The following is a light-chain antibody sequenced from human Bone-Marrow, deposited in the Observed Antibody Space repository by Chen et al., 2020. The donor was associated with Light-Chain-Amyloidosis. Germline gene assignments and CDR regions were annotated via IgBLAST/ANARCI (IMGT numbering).Light chain of an antibody. CDR2: GSS. CDR3: QQYGTSPLT. J-gene: IGKJ4*01. CDR1: QTISSNY. V-gene: IGKV3-20*01. Sequence: EIVLTQSPGTLSLSPGEGANLSCRASQTISSNYFTWYQQKFGQAPRLLIYGSSSRATGIPDRFTGSGSGTDFTLTINRLEPEDFAMYYWQQYGTSPLTYGGGTKVENK.